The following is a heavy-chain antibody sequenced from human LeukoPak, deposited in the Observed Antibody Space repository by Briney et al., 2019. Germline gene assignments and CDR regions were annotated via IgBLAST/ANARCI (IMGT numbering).Heavy chain of an antibody. J-gene: IGHJ4*02. CDR2: VSPPGGGT. Sequence: GGSLRLSCAASGFTFSNHGMNWVRQAPGKGLEWLSGVSPPGGGTYYADSVKGRFTISRDNSKNTLYLQMNSLTTEDTAVYYCARGGSRWYFESWGQGTLVTVSS. V-gene: IGHV3-23*01. CDR3: ARGGSRWYFES. D-gene: IGHD6-13*01. CDR1: GFTFSNHG.